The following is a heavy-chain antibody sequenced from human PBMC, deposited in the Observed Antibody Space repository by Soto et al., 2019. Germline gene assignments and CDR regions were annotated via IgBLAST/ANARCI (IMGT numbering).Heavy chain of an antibody. Sequence: SETLSLTCTVSGGSISVYYWTWIRQPPGKELEWIGYISYTGSTNYNPSLKSRVTISVDTSKNQFSLKLSSVTAADTAVYYCAREGYSSSWYLSGAFDLWGQGTMVTVSS. CDR2: ISYTGST. D-gene: IGHD6-13*01. J-gene: IGHJ3*01. CDR3: AREGYSSSWYLSGAFDL. V-gene: IGHV4-59*01. CDR1: GGSISVYY.